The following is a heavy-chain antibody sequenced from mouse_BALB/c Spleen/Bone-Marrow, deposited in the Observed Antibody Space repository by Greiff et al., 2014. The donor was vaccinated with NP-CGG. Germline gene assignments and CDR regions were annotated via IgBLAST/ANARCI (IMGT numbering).Heavy chain of an antibody. D-gene: IGHD1-1*01. V-gene: IGHV14-3*02. Sequence: EVNLVESGAELVKPGASVKLSCTASGFNIKDTYMHWVKQRPEQGLEWIGRIDPANGNTKYDPKFQGKATITADTSSNTAYLQLSSLTSEDTAVYYCASYYYGSSSLAYWGQGTLVTVSA. J-gene: IGHJ3*01. CDR1: GFNIKDTY. CDR2: IDPANGNT. CDR3: ASYYYGSSSLAY.